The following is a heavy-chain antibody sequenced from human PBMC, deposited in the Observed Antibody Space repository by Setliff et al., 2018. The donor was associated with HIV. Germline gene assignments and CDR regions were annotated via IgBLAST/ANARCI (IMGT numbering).Heavy chain of an antibody. J-gene: IGHJ2*01. D-gene: IGHD1-26*01. V-gene: IGHV4-61*09. CDR3: ARAAYSGTYVWEPATAL. Sequence: SETLSLTCSVSGGSIRSGSYYWSWIRQPAGKGLEWIGHIYSTGSTRYNPSLESRLTILVDTSRNQFSLKLNSVTAADTAVYYCARAAYSGTYVWEPATALWGRGTLVTVSS. CDR2: IYSTGST. CDR1: GGSIRSGSYY.